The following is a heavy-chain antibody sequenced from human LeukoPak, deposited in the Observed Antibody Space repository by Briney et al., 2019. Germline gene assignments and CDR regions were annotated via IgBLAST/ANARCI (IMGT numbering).Heavy chain of an antibody. CDR2: INHSGST. V-gene: IGHV4-34*01. Sequence: SETLSLTCAVYGGSFSGYYWSWIRQPPGKGLEWIGEINHSGSTNYNPSLKSRVTISVDTSKNQFSLKLSSVTAADTAVYYCARESTVIDKGIDYWGQGTLVTASS. D-gene: IGHD4-17*01. CDR1: GGSFSGYY. CDR3: ARESTVIDKGIDY. J-gene: IGHJ4*02.